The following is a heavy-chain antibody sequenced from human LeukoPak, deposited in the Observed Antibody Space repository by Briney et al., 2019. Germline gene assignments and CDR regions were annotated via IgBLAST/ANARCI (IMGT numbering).Heavy chain of an antibody. CDR1: GNYW. V-gene: IGHV3-74*01. CDR2: INSDGSWT. J-gene: IGHJ4*02. D-gene: IGHD3-16*01. Sequence: GGSLRLSCAASGNYWMHWVRQAPGKGLVWVSHINSDGSWTSYADSVKGRFTISKDNAKNTVYLQMNSLRAEDTAVYYCARRGRTYYFDYWGQGTLVTVSS. CDR3: ARRGRTYYFDY.